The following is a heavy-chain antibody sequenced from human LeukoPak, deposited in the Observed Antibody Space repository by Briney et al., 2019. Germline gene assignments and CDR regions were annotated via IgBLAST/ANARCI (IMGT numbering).Heavy chain of an antibody. Sequence: GGSLRLSCAASGFTFSSYAMSWVRQAPGKGLEWVSAISGSGDSTYYADSVKGRFTISRDNSKNSLYLQMNSLRAEDTAVYYCARDHYYYDSSGYFLTFYFDYWGQGTLVTVSS. CDR3: ARDHYYYDSSGYFLTFYFDY. CDR1: GFTFSSYA. D-gene: IGHD3-22*01. CDR2: ISGSGDST. V-gene: IGHV3-23*01. J-gene: IGHJ4*02.